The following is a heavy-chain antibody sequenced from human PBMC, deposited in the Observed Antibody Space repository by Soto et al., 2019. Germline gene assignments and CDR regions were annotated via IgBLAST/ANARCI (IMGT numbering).Heavy chain of an antibody. CDR1: GYTFTSYY. D-gene: IGHD6-19*01. J-gene: IGHJ6*02. CDR3: ARDRSSGWTTYYYYGMDV. V-gene: IGHV1-46*01. CDR2: INPSGGST. Sequence: RASVKVSCKASGYTFTSYYMHWVRQAPGQGLGWMGIINPSGGSTSYAQKFQGRVTMTRDTSTSTVYMELSSLRSEDTAVYYCARDRSSGWTTYYYYGMDVWGQGTTVTVSS.